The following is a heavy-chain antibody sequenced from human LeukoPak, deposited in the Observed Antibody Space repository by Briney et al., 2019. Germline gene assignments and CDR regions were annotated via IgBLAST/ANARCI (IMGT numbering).Heavy chain of an antibody. CDR2: IRYDGSNK. D-gene: IGHD6-6*01. Sequence: GGSLRLSCAASGFTFSSYGMHWVRQAPGKGLEWVAFIRYDGSNKYYADSVKGRFTISRDNSKNTLYLQMNSLRAEDTAVYYCARSVWYSSSSPIFAYYFDSWGQGTLVTVSS. CDR1: GFTFSSYG. J-gene: IGHJ4*02. V-gene: IGHV3-30*02. CDR3: ARSVWYSSSSPIFAYYFDS.